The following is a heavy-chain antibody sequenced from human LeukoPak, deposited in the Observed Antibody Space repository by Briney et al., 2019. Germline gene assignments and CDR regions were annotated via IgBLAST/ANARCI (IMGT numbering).Heavy chain of an antibody. V-gene: IGHV4-59*01. D-gene: IGHD3-22*01. CDR2: IYYSGST. J-gene: IGHJ4*02. Sequence: PSETLSLTCTVSGGSISSYYWSWIRQPPGKGLEWIGYIYYSGSTNYNPSLKSRVTISVDTSKNQFSLKLSSVTAADTAVYYCARDGRSGYSLPDYWGQGTLVTVSS. CDR3: ARDGRSGYSLPDY. CDR1: GGSISSYY.